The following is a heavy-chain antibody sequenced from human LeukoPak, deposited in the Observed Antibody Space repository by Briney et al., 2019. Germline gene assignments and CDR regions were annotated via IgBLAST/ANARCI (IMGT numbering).Heavy chain of an antibody. J-gene: IGHJ4*02. CDR1: GGSISSYY. V-gene: IGHV4-59*01. CDR2: IYYSGST. D-gene: IGHD5-24*01. CDR3: ARSPERWLQLLIDY. Sequence: SETLSLTCTVSGGSISSYYWNWIRQPPGKGLEWNGYIYYSGSTNYNPSLKSRVTTSVDTSKNQFSLKLGPVTAADTAVYYCARSPERWLQLLIDYWGQGTLVTVSS.